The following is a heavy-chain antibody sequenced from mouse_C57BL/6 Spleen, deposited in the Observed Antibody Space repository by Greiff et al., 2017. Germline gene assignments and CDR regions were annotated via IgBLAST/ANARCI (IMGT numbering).Heavy chain of an antibody. CDR3: ARSYDNGGPFAY. CDR1: GFSLTSYG. CDR2: IWSGGST. J-gene: IGHJ3*01. Sequence: VQLQQSGPGLVQPSPCLSISCTASGFSLTSYGVHWVRQSPGKGLEWLGVIWSGGSTDYYAAFISRLSISKDNTKSQVVFKMNSLQADDTAIYYCARSYDNGGPFAYWGQGTLVTVSA. D-gene: IGHD2-4*01. V-gene: IGHV2-2*01.